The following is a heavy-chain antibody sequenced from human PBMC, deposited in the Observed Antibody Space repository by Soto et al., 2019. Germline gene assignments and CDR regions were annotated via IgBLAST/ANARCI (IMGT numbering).Heavy chain of an antibody. V-gene: IGHV4-39*01. Sequence: PSETLSLTCTVSGDSISNKNYHWGWTRQPPGKGLEWIGTVYSNGHTYYNPSLKSRLAMAVDTSKNQFSLSLISVTAADTAVYFCATLTNVRQGDSWGQGTLVTVSS. CDR2: VYSNGHT. CDR1: GDSISNKNYH. CDR3: ATLTNVRQGDS. D-gene: IGHD2-8*01. J-gene: IGHJ4*02.